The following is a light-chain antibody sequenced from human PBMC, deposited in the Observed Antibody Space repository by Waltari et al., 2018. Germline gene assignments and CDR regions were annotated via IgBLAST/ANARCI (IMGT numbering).Light chain of an antibody. CDR1: QTVRTTY. CDR2: GAS. J-gene: IGKJ4*01. V-gene: IGKV3-20*01. CDR3: QQYDISPLT. Sequence: EIVLTQSPGTLSLSPGERATLSCRASQTVRTTYLAWYQQKPGQAPTLVIHGASSRATGIPDRFSGSGSGTDFSLTTSSLEPEDFAVYYCQQYDISPLTFGGGTKVEIK.